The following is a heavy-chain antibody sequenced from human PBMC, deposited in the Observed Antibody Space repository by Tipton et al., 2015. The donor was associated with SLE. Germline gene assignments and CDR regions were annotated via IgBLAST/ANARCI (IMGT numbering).Heavy chain of an antibody. D-gene: IGHD2-15*01. Sequence: TLSLTCAVSGYSITTGYYWGWIRQSPGQGLEWVGSLYAGGSTYFHPSLKSRASISADASRNHFSLKLNSVTAADTAVYYCARCRNSGVSCRPDYWGQGTLVTVSS. J-gene: IGHJ4*02. CDR3: ARCRNSGVSCRPDY. V-gene: IGHV4-38-2*01. CDR1: GYSITTGYY. CDR2: LYAGGST.